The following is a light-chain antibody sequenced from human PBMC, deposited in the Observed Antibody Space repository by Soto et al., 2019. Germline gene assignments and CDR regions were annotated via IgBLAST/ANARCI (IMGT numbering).Light chain of an antibody. J-gene: IGKJ4*02. V-gene: IGKV1-5*03. CDR1: QTINNL. CDR2: KTS. Sequence: DIQMTQSPSTLSVSVGDRVTITCRASQTINNLLAWYQQKPGKAPKLMIYKTSTLESGVPSRFSGSGSGTEFTLTISSLQPDDFATDDCQHYNSYSPFGGGTKVEIK. CDR3: QHYNSYSP.